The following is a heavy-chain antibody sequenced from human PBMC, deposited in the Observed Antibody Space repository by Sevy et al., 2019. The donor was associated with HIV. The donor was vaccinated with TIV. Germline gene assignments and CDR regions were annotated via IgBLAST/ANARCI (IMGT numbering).Heavy chain of an antibody. V-gene: IGHV3-48*02. CDR3: ARSRVVAYCGGDCYSDAFDI. D-gene: IGHD2-21*02. Sequence: GGSLRLSCAASGFTFSSYSMNWVRQAPGKGLEWVSYISSSSSIIYDADAVKGRFTIPRDNAKNSLYLQMNSLRDEDTAVYYCARSRVVAYCGGDCYSDAFDIWGQGTMVTVSS. CDR2: ISSSSSII. CDR1: GFTFSSYS. J-gene: IGHJ3*02.